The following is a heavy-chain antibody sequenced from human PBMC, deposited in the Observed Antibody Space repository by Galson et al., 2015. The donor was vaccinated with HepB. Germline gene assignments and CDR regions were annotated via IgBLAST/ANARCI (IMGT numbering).Heavy chain of an antibody. Sequence: SLRLSCAASGFLFGDHAIHWVRQAPGRGLEWVSGISWNSNRKDYADSVKGRFTISRDNAKKSLYLQMNSLRPEDTALYYCVKDMTTVAGTGFDYWGQGVVVTVSS. J-gene: IGHJ4*02. D-gene: IGHD6-19*01. CDR3: VKDMTTVAGTGFDY. CDR1: GFLFGDHA. CDR2: ISWNSNRK. V-gene: IGHV3-9*01.